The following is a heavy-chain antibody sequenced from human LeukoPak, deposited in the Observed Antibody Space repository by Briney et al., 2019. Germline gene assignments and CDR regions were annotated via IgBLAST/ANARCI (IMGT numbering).Heavy chain of an antibody. V-gene: IGHV3-21*01. D-gene: IGHD6-13*01. CDR3: ARAQELADFDY. Sequence: GGSLRLSCAASGFTFSSYSMNWVRQAPGKGLKWVSSISSSSSYIYYADSVKGRFTISRDNAKNSLYLQMNSLRAEDTAVYYCARAQELADFDYWGQGTLVTVSS. CDR2: ISSSSSYI. CDR1: GFTFSSYS. J-gene: IGHJ4*02.